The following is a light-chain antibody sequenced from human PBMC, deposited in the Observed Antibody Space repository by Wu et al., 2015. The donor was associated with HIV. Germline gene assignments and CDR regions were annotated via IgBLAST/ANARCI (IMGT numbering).Light chain of an antibody. CDR2: RAS. CDR1: QSVSRDT. V-gene: IGKV3-20*01. J-gene: IGKJ5*01. CDR3: QQYGNSPIT. Sequence: EIVLTQSPGTLSLSPGERATLSCRASQSVSRDTLAWYQQKPGQSPRLLIFRASIRAAGIPDRFSGSGSGTDFTLTISRLEPEDFVGYYCQQYGNSPITSGQGTRLEIK.